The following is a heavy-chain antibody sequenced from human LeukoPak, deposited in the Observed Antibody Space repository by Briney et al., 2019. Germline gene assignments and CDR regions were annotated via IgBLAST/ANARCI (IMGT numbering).Heavy chain of an antibody. D-gene: IGHD3-3*01. CDR3: ARAGDYDFWSGYPTFDY. J-gene: IGHJ4*02. V-gene: IGHV4-59*12. CDR2: IYYSGST. CDR1: GGSISSYY. Sequence: SETLSLTCTVSGGSISSYYWSWIRQPPGKGLEWIGYIYYSGSTNYNPSLKSRVTISVDTSKNQFSLKLSSVTAADTAVYYCARAGDYDFWSGYPTFDYWGQGTLVTVSS.